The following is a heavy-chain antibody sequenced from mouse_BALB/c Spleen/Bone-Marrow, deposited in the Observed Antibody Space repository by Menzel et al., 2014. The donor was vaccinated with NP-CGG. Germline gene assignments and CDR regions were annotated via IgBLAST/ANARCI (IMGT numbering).Heavy chain of an antibody. CDR1: GFSLTSYD. J-gene: IGHJ1*01. V-gene: IGHV2-9-2*01. CDR2: IWTGGGT. CDR3: VRGWYFDV. Sequence: VKLVESGPGLVAPSQSLSITCTVSGFSLTSYDISWIRQPPGKGLEWLGVIWTGGGTNYNSAFMSRLSISKDNSKSQVFLKMNRLQTDDTAIYYCVRGWYFDVWGAGTTVTVSS.